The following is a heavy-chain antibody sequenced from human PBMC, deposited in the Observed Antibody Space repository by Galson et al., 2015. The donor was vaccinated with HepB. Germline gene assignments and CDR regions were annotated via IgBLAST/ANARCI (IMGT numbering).Heavy chain of an antibody. D-gene: IGHD2-2*01. J-gene: IGHJ5*02. CDR1: GGTFSSYA. CDR3: ARFAPALGYLVVVPAANKWGRGFDP. Sequence: SVKVSCKASGGTFSSYAISWVRQAPGQGLEWMGWMNPNSGNTGYAQKFQGRVSMTRNTSISTAYMELSSLRSEDTAVYYCARFAPALGYLVVVPAANKWGRGFDPWGQGTLVTVSS. V-gene: IGHV1-8*02. CDR2: MNPNSGNT.